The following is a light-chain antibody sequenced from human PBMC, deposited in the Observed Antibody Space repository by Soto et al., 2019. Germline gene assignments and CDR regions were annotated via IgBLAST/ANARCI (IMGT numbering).Light chain of an antibody. V-gene: IGLV1-40*01. CDR3: QSYDSSLSIWV. J-gene: IGLJ3*02. CDR1: RSNIGAGYA. CDR2: RNN. Sequence: QAVVTQPPSVSGAPGQRVIISCTGSRSNIGAGYAVHWYRRLPGTAPKLLISRNNNRPSGVPDRFSGSKSGTSASLAIAGLQAEDEADYYCQSYDSSLSIWVFGGGTKVTVL.